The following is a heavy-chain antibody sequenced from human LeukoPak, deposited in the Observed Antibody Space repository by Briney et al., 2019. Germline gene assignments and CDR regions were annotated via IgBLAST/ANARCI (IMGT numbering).Heavy chain of an antibody. V-gene: IGHV3-23*01. Sequence: GGSLRLSCAASGFTFSSYWMHWVRQAPGKGLEWVSAISCSGGSTYYADSVKGRFTISRDNSKNTLYLQMNSLRAEDTAVYYCAKDLAWGGPINYDILTGYLPTGLVSAFDIWGQGTMVTVSS. CDR3: AKDLAWGGPINYDILTGYLPTGLVSAFDI. CDR1: GFTFSSYW. D-gene: IGHD3-9*01. CDR2: ISCSGGST. J-gene: IGHJ3*02.